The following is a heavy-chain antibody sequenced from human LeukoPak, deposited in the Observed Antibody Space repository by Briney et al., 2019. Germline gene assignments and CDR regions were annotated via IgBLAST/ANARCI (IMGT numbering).Heavy chain of an antibody. CDR3: ARRARFYDGSGSYRLGDFGH. D-gene: IGHD3-22*01. V-gene: IGHV1-8*01. Sequence: GASVKVSCEASGYTLTSYGINWMRQAPGQGLEWMGWMNPNSGNTGYAQKFQGRVALTRNSSISTAYMELSSLRSEDTAVYYCARRARFYDGSGSYRLGDFGHWGQGTLVTVSS. CDR2: MNPNSGNT. CDR1: GYTLTSYG. J-gene: IGHJ4*02.